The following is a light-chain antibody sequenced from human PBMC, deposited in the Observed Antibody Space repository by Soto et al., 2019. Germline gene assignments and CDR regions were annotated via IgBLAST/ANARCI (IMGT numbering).Light chain of an antibody. J-gene: IGKJ1*01. CDR3: LQDYNFPWT. CDR2: AAS. V-gene: IGKV1-8*01. CDR1: QGISSY. Sequence: AIRMTQSPSSFSASTGDRVTITCRASQGISSYLAWYQQKPGKAPKLLIYAASTLQTGVPSRFNGSGSGTDFTLTISSLQPEDFATYYCLQDYNFPWTFGQGTKV.